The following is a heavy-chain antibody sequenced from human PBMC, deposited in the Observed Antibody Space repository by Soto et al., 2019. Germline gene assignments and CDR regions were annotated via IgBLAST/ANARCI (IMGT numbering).Heavy chain of an antibody. CDR1: GYTFTGYY. Sequence: AAVKVSCKASGYTFTGYYMHWVRQAPGQGLEWMGWINPNSGGTNYAQKFQGRVTMTRDTSISTAYMELSRLRSDDTAVYYCARKVSSRWYGFDYWCQGNLVTVSS. J-gene: IGHJ4*02. V-gene: IGHV1-2*02. CDR2: INPNSGGT. D-gene: IGHD6-13*01. CDR3: ARKVSSRWYGFDY.